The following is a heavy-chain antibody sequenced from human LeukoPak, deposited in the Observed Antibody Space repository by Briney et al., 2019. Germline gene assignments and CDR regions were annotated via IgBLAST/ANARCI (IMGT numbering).Heavy chain of an antibody. CDR3: ARVLKGSGYIDY. J-gene: IGHJ4*02. CDR2: IYYSGTT. CDR1: GGSISSSSSY. Sequence: SETLSLTCTVSGGSISSSSSYWGWIRQSPGKGLEWIGTIYYSGTTYYNPSLKSRVTTSIDTSKNQLSLNLSSVTAADTAVYYCARVLKGSGYIDYWGQGILVTVSS. D-gene: IGHD3-10*01. V-gene: IGHV4-39*07.